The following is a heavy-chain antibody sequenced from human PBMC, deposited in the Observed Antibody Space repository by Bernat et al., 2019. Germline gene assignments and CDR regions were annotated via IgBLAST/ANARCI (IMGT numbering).Heavy chain of an antibody. J-gene: IGHJ6*02. V-gene: IGHV5-10-1*03. CDR1: GYSFTSYW. CDR2: IDPSDSYT. CDR3: ARRFVCTSCHRGGMDV. D-gene: IGHD2-2*01. Sequence: EVQLVQSGAEVKKPGESLRISCKGSGYSFTSYWISWVRQMPGKGLEWMGRIDPSDSYTNYSPSFQGNVTISADKSISTAYLQGSSMKASDTAMYYCARRFVCTSCHRGGMDVWGQGTTVTVSS.